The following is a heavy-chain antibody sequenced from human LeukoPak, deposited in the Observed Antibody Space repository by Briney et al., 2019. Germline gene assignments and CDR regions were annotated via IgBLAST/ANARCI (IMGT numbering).Heavy chain of an antibody. Sequence: SETLSLTCAVYGGSFSGYYWSWVRQPPGKGLEWVGEINHSGSTNYNPSLKGGVTISVETYKEQFSLKLRSVTAADTAVYYCARHSMPSLTSSNNAFDIWGQGTMVTVSS. CDR3: ARHSMPSLTSSNNAFDI. CDR1: GGSFSGYY. V-gene: IGHV4-34*01. CDR2: INHSGST. J-gene: IGHJ3*02. D-gene: IGHD2/OR15-2a*01.